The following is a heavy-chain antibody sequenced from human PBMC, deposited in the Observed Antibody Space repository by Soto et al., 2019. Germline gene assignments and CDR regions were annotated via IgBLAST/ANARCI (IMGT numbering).Heavy chain of an antibody. CDR2: IYYSGYT. CDR3: ARGDNYVHVDY. CDR1: GGSISSGDYK. D-gene: IGHD1-1*01. V-gene: IGHV4-30-4*01. Sequence: QVQLQESGPGLVKPSQTLSLTCTVSGGSISSGDYKWSWIREPPGKGLEWIGYIYYSGYTNNNPSLKSRVMMAVDTSEKQSSLYFSSGTAADTAVYYCARGDNYVHVDYWGQGTLVTVSS. J-gene: IGHJ4*02.